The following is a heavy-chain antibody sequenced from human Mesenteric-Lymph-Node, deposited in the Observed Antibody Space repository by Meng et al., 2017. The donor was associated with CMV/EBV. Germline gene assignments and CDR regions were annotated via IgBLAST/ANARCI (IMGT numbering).Heavy chain of an antibody. CDR1: GFTFSSSW. J-gene: IGHJ4*02. V-gene: IGHV3-7*01. CDR2: IKTDGSEK. D-gene: IGHD5-18*01. Sequence: GESLKISCAASGFTFSSSWMSWVRQAPGKGLEWVANIKTDGSEKYYADSVRGRFTISRDNAEDSLHLQMNSLRPEDTAIYYCAKYRVRDFDYWGQGTLVTVS. CDR3: AKYRVRDFDY.